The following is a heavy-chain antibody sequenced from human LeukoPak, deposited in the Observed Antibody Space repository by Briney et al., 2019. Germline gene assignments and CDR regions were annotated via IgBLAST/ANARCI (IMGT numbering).Heavy chain of an antibody. CDR2: IYYSGST. Sequence: SETLSPTCTVSGGSISSYYWSWIRQPPGKGLEWIGYIYYSGSTNYNPSLKSRVTISVDTSKNQFSLKLSSVTAADTAVYYCAREAVAVAFDYWGQGTLVTVSS. CDR1: GGSISSYY. CDR3: AREAVAVAFDY. V-gene: IGHV4-59*01. J-gene: IGHJ4*02. D-gene: IGHD6-19*01.